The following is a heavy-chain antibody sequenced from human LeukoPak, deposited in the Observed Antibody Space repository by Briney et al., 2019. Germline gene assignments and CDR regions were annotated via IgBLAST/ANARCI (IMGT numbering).Heavy chain of an antibody. CDR3: ARDPKWYYDFWSGPRAFDI. CDR2: ISASNGNT. D-gene: IGHD3-3*01. J-gene: IGHJ3*02. V-gene: IGHV1-18*01. Sequence: ASVKVSCKASGYTFTRYGISWVRQAPGQGLQWLGWISASNGNTNYAQKFRDRVTISTDTSTGTAYLDVRSLTSDDTAVYYCARDPKWYYDFWSGPRAFDIWGQGTMVTVSS. CDR1: GYTFTRYG.